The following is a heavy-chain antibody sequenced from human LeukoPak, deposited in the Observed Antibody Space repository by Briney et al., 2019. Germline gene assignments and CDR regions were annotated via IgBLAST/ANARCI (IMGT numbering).Heavy chain of an antibody. CDR2: ISSAGGYI. V-gene: IGHV3-21*01. J-gene: IGHJ4*02. CDR3: ARVIVSSNSFDN. Sequence: GGSLRLSCAASGFTFSSYTLNWVRQAPGKGLEWVSSISSAGGYIYYADSVKGRFTISRDNAKNSLYLQMNSLRAVDTAVYYCARVIVSSNSFDNWGQGTLVTVSS. CDR1: GFTFSSYT. D-gene: IGHD2-2*01.